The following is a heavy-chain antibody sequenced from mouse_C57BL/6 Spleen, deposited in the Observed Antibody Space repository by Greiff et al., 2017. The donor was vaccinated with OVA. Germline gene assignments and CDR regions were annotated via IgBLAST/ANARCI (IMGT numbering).Heavy chain of an antibody. CDR2: INYDGSST. D-gene: IGHD1-1*01. CDR3: ARERYYGSPRYFDV. V-gene: IGHV5-16*01. CDR1: GFTFSDYY. Sequence: EVQLVESEGGLVQPGSSMKLSCTASGFTFSDYYMAWVRQVPEKGLEWVANINYDGSSTYYLDSLKSRFIISRDNAKNILYLQMSSLKSEDTATYYCARERYYGSPRYFDVWGTGTTVTVSS. J-gene: IGHJ1*03.